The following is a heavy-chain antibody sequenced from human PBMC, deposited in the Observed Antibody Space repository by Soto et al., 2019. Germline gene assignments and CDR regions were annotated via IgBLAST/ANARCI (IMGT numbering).Heavy chain of an antibody. D-gene: IGHD6-6*01. Sequence: QVHLVESGGGVVQPGGSLRLSCATSGFLFSGYAMHWVRQTPGKGLEWVAVISYDGKEKYYADSAEGRFTISRESSGVTLYLQMSSLRVEDTAVYYCAIGRGLAARPQHLDHWGQGTLVTVSS. J-gene: IGHJ4*02. V-gene: IGHV3-30*04. CDR2: ISYDGKEK. CDR3: AIGRGLAARPQHLDH. CDR1: GFLFSGYA.